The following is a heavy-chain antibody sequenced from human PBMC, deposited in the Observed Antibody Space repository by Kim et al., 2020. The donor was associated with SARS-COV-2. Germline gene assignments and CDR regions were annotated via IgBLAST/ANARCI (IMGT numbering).Heavy chain of an antibody. CDR3: ARDCSFDGSCYGGLDY. CDR1: GFTFSSYS. V-gene: IGHV3-21*04. Sequence: GGSLRLSCAASGFTFSSYSMNWVRQAPGKGLEWVSSISSSSSYIYYADSVKGRFTISRDNAKNSLYLQMNSLRAEDTAVYYCARDCSFDGSCYGGLDYWGQGTLVTVSS. CDR2: ISSSSSYI. D-gene: IGHD2-15*01. J-gene: IGHJ4*02.